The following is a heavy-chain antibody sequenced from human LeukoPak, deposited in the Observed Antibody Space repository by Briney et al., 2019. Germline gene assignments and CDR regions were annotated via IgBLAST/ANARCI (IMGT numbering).Heavy chain of an antibody. Sequence: PSETLSLTCTVSGGSVSSGSYYWSWIRQPPGKGLEWIGYIYYSGSTNYNPSLKSRVTISVDTSKNQFSLKLSSVTAADTAVYYCARGYYDSSGYFIPDYWGQGTLVTVSS. CDR2: IYYSGST. V-gene: IGHV4-61*01. J-gene: IGHJ4*02. D-gene: IGHD3-22*01. CDR1: GGSVSSGSYY. CDR3: ARGYYDSSGYFIPDY.